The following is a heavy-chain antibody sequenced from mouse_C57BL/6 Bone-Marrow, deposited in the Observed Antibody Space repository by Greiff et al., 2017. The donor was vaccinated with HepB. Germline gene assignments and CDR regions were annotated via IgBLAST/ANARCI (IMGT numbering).Heavy chain of an antibody. J-gene: IGHJ1*03. CDR2: IDPEDGET. V-gene: IGHV14-2*01. CDR1: GFNIKDYY. D-gene: IGHD1-1*01. Sequence: EVQLQQSGAEFVKPGASVKLSCTASGFNIKDYYMHWVKQRTEQGLEWIGRIDPEDGETKYAPKFQGKSTITADKSSNTTYLQLSSLKSEDTAVYYCAPYYNGRREYFDVWGKGTTVTVSS. CDR3: APYYNGRREYFDV.